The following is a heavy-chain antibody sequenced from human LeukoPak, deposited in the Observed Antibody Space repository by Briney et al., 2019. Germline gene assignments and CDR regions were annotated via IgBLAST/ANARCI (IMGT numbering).Heavy chain of an antibody. J-gene: IGHJ3*02. CDR3: ARGERVLLWFGELFGAFDI. V-gene: IGHV3-7*03. D-gene: IGHD3-10*01. CDR2: IKQDGSEK. CDR1: GFTFSSYW. Sequence: GGSLRLSCAASGFTFSSYWMSWVRQAPGKGLEWVANIKQDGSEKYYVDSVKGRFTISRDNAKNSLYLQMNSLRAEDTAVYYCARGERVLLWFGELFGAFDIWGQGIMVTVSS.